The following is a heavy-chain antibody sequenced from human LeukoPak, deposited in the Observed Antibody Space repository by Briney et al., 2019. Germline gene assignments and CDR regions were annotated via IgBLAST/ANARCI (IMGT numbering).Heavy chain of an antibody. D-gene: IGHD1-1*01. Sequence: GASVKVSCKASGYTFTSYDITWVRQATGQGLEWMGWMSTNSGNTGYAQKFQGRVIMTRNTSISTAYMELSSLRSEDTAVYYCARGRHNNCWGQGTVVTVSS. J-gene: IGHJ3*01. V-gene: IGHV1-8*01. CDR2: MSTNSGNT. CDR3: ARGRHNNC. CDR1: GYTFTSYD.